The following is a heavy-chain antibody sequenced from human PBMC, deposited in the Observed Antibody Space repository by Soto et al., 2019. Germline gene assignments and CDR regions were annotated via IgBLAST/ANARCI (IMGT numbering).Heavy chain of an antibody. D-gene: IGHD3-16*01. CDR1: GFTYTPYV. Sequence: GGSRRLSCLPSGFTYTPYVMSWVRHDRKKGLGRVPTSGRSGSTTYNADSVKGRFTISRDISKNTVYLQMNNLRAEDTAIYYGTKGLLGLQSAQHWGQGTLFTVSS. CDR2: SGRSGSTT. V-gene: IGHV3-23*01. J-gene: IGHJ1*01. CDR3: TKGLLGLQSAQH.